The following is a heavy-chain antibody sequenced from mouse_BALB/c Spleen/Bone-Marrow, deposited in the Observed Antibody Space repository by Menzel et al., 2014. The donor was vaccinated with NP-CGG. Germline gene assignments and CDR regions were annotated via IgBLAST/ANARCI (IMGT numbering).Heavy chain of an antibody. CDR2: ISNGGGST. CDR1: GFTFSSYT. J-gene: IGHJ3*01. CDR3: ARGIYYYGSSCAY. Sequence: EVKLVESGGGLVQPGGSLKLSCAASGFTFSSYTMSWVRQTPEKRLEWVAYISNGGGSTYYPDTVKGRFTISRDNAKNTLYLQMCSLKSEDTAMYYCARGIYYYGSSCAYWGQGTLVTVSA. V-gene: IGHV5-12-2*01. D-gene: IGHD1-1*01.